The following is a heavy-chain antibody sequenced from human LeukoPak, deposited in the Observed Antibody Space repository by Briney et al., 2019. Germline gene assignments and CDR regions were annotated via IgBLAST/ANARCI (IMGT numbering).Heavy chain of an antibody. CDR3: ASFLIRDETGLGY. CDR2: INTDTGNP. Sequence: GASVKVSCKASGYTFTKYGISWVRQAPGQGLEWMGWINTDTGNPTYAQGFTGRFVFSLDTSVSTAYLQISSLKAEDTAVYYCASFLIRDETGLGYWGQGTLVTVSS. J-gene: IGHJ4*02. V-gene: IGHV7-4-1*02. CDR1: GYTFTKYG. D-gene: IGHD3-10*01.